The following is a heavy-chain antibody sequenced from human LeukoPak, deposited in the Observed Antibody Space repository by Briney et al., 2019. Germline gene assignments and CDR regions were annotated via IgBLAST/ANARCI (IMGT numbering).Heavy chain of an antibody. CDR3: AIGPAPRYYYYYYMDV. V-gene: IGHV4-59*01. Sequence: SETLSLTCTVSGGSISSYYWSWIRQPPGKGLEWIGYIYYSGSTNYNPSLKSRVTISVDTSKNQFSLELSSVTAADTAVYYCAIGPAPRYYYYYYMDVWGKGTTVTVSS. CDR2: IYYSGST. D-gene: IGHD2-15*01. J-gene: IGHJ6*03. CDR1: GGSISSYY.